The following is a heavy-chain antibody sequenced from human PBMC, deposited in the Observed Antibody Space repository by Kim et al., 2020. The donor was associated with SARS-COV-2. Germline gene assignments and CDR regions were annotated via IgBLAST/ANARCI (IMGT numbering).Heavy chain of an antibody. J-gene: IGHJ5*01. CDR2: FYYSGSS. CDR1: GGSISSFF. D-gene: IGHD2-2*01. V-gene: IGHV4-59*08. CDR3: ARLSGYCSSTSCHVGPYN. Sequence: SETLSLTCTVSGGSISSFFWSWIRQPPGKGLEWIGYFYYSGSSNYNPSLKSRVTISVDTSKNQFSLRLSSVTAADTAVYYCARLSGYCSSTSCHVGPYN.